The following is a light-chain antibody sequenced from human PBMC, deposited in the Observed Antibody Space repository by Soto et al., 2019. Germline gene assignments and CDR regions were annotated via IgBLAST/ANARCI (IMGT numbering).Light chain of an antibody. CDR1: QSVSNNY. Sequence: EKVVTKSPATLSVSPGERATLSCRASQSVSNNYLAWYQQKPGQAPRLLIYGASNRATGIPDRFSGSGSGTDFTLTISRLEPEDFAVYYCHQYGSSGTFGQGTKVDNK. CDR3: HQYGSSGT. CDR2: GAS. J-gene: IGKJ1*01. V-gene: IGKV3-20*01.